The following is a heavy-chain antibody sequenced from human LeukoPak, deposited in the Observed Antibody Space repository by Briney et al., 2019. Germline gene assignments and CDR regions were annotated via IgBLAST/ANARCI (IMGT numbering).Heavy chain of an antibody. J-gene: IGHJ5*02. V-gene: IGHV4-59*04. CDR1: DGSISSYY. CDR3: VLDCGVDWFDP. D-gene: IGHD4/OR15-4a*01. CDR2: IYYSGST. Sequence: SETPSLTCTVSDGSISSYYWTWIRQPPGKGLEWIGYIYYSGSTYYNPSLKSRVTISVDTSKNQFSLKLSSVTAADTAVYYCVLDCGVDWFDPWGQGTLVTVSS.